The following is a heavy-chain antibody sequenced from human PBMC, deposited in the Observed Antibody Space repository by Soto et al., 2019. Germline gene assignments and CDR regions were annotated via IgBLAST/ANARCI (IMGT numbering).Heavy chain of an antibody. CDR3: ARTLRTQYYYDSSGYPVSFDY. V-gene: IGHV5-51*01. J-gene: IGHJ4*02. CDR2: IYPGDSDT. D-gene: IGHD3-22*01. Sequence: VESLKISCKGSGYSFTSYWIGWVRQMPGKGLEWMGIIYPGDSDTRYSPSFQGQVTISADKSISTAYLQWSSLKASDTAMYYCARTLRTQYYYDSSGYPVSFDYWGQGTLVTVSS. CDR1: GYSFTSYW.